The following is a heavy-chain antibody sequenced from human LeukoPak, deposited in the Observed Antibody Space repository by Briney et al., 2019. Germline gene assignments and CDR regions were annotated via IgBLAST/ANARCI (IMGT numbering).Heavy chain of an antibody. Sequence: SATLSLTCIVSDGSISGHCWSWIRQPPGKGPEWIGNICYSGSTNYNPSLESRVTISVDTSKNQFSLKLSSVTAADTAVYYCSAKDVVGRFDYWGQGTLVTVSS. CDR2: ICYSGST. CDR3: SAKDVVGRFDY. D-gene: IGHD2-21*01. J-gene: IGHJ4*02. CDR1: DGSISGHC. V-gene: IGHV4-59*11.